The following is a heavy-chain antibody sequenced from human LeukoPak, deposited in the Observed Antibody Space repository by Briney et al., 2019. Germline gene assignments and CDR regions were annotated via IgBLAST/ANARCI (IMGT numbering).Heavy chain of an antibody. D-gene: IGHD3-16*01. CDR2: IYHSGST. CDR3: AKDFHRLGEFDAFDI. Sequence: SETLSLTCTVSGYSISSGYYWGWIRQPPGKGLEWIGSIYHSGSTYYNPSLKSRVTISVDTSKNQFSLKLSSVTAADTALYYCAKDFHRLGEFDAFDIWGQGTMVTVSS. V-gene: IGHV4-38-2*02. CDR1: GYSISSGYY. J-gene: IGHJ3*02.